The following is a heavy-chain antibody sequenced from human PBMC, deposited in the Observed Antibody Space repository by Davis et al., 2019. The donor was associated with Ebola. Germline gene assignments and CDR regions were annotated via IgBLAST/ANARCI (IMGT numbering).Heavy chain of an antibody. Sequence: HTGGSLRLSCAASGFTFSSYWMHWVRQAPGKGLVWVSRINSDGSSTSYADSVKGRFTISRDNAKNTLYLQMNSLRAEDTAVYYCARDHPITKYSSGWYRGDAFDIWGQGTMVTVSS. J-gene: IGHJ3*02. CDR1: GFTFSSYW. CDR2: INSDGSST. D-gene: IGHD6-19*01. V-gene: IGHV3-74*01. CDR3: ARDHPITKYSSGWYRGDAFDI.